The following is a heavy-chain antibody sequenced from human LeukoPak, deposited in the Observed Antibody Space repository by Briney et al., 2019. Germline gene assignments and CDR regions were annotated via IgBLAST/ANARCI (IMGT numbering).Heavy chain of an antibody. CDR2: ISAYSGNT. CDR3: ARDRQLGSSGYYAAY. Sequence: GASVKVSCKASGYTFSSCGISWVRQAPGQGLEWMGWISAYSGNTNYAQKVQGRVTLTTETSTSTAYMELRSLRSDDTAVYYCARDRQLGSSGYYAAYWGQGTLVTVSS. V-gene: IGHV1-18*01. D-gene: IGHD3-22*01. CDR1: GYTFSSCG. J-gene: IGHJ4*02.